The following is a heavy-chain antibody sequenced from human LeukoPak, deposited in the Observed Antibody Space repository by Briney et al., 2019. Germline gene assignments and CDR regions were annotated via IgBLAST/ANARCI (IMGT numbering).Heavy chain of an antibody. V-gene: IGHV3-9*03. D-gene: IGHD5-24*01. J-gene: IGHJ4*02. CDR2: ISWNSGSI. CDR1: GFTFDDYA. Sequence: GRSLRLSCAASGFTFDDYAMHWVRQAPGKGLEWVSGISWNSGSIGYADSVKGRFTISRDNAKNSLYLQMNSLRAEDMALYYCAKDRDGYIPYYFDYWGQGTLVTVSS. CDR3: AKDRDGYIPYYFDY.